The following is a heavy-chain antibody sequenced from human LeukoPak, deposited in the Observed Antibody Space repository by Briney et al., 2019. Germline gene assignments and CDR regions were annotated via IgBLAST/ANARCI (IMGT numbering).Heavy chain of an antibody. CDR1: GGSISSGGYY. Sequence: PSQTLSLTCTVSGGSISSGGYYWSWIRQHPGKGLEWIGYIYYSGSTYYNLSLKSRVTISVDTSKNQFSLKLSSVTAADTAVYYCARDQYSSGWDDAFDIWGQGTMVTVSS. CDR2: IYYSGST. CDR3: ARDQYSSGWDDAFDI. V-gene: IGHV4-31*03. D-gene: IGHD6-19*01. J-gene: IGHJ3*02.